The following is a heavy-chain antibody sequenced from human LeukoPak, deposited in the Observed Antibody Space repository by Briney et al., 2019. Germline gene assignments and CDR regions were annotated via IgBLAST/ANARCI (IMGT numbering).Heavy chain of an antibody. CDR2: INPNSGGT. V-gene: IGHV1-2*02. CDR1: GYTFTGYY. Sequence: GASVKVSCKASGYTFTGYYMHWVRQAPGQGLEWMGWINPNSGGTNYAQKFQGRVTMTRDTSISTAYMDLRSLKSDDTAIYYCARRSSTHASDIWGQGTMLTVSP. J-gene: IGHJ3*02. D-gene: IGHD3-10*01. CDR3: ARRSSTHASDI.